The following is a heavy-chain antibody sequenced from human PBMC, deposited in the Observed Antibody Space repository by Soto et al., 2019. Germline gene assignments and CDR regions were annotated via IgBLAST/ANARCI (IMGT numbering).Heavy chain of an antibody. CDR2: ISYHGVNK. D-gene: IGHD5-18*01. J-gene: IGHJ5*02. V-gene: IGHV3-30*04. CDR3: VRGGYLQNPGSDA. Sequence: QVQLVESGGGVVQPGTSLRLSCAASGFSFGSHAMHWVRQAPGKGLQWVAVISYHGVNKYYTDSVRGRFTVSRDNSKNPVYLQVDSLRSEDTGVYHCVRGGYLQNPGSDAWGQGTLVTVSS. CDR1: GFSFGSHA.